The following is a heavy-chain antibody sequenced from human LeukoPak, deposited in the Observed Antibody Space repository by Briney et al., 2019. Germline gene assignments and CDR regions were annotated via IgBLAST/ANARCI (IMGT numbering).Heavy chain of an antibody. Sequence: GASVKVSCKASGGTFGSYDISWVRQAPGQGLEWMGGITPIFGTAKYAQKFQGRVTITAVESMSTAYMELSSLRSEDTAVNYCARGWLAETTVVTPYNYWGQGTLVTVSS. D-gene: IGHD4-23*01. CDR2: ITPIFGTA. CDR3: ARGWLAETTVVTPYNY. V-gene: IGHV1-69*01. CDR1: GGTFGSYD. J-gene: IGHJ4*02.